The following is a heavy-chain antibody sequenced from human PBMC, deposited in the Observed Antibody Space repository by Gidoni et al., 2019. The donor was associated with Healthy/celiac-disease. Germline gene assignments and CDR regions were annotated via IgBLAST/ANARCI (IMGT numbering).Heavy chain of an antibody. CDR1: GFTFSSSG. CDR3: AKTWSEGYCSSTSCYPIDY. CDR2: ISYDGSNK. Sequence: QVQLVESGGGVVQPGRSLRLSCAASGFTFSSSGMHWVRQAPGKGLEWVAVISYDGSNKYYADSVKGRFTISRDNSKNTLYLQMNSLRAEDTAVYYCAKTWSEGYCSSTSCYPIDYWGQGTLVTVSS. D-gene: IGHD2-2*01. V-gene: IGHV3-30*18. J-gene: IGHJ4*02.